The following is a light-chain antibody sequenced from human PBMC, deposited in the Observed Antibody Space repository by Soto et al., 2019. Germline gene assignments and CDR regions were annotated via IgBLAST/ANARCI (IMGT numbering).Light chain of an antibody. CDR3: QQYSIWRT. V-gene: IGKV3-15*01. CDR1: QPLNNN. CDR2: GAS. J-gene: IGKJ1*01. Sequence: EIVMTQSPATLSVSPGDRATLSCRAGQPLNNNVAWYQHKPGQAPRLLIYGASTRATGIPARFSGSGSGTEFTLTISGLQSEDFAVYYCQQYSIWRTFGQGTKVDIK.